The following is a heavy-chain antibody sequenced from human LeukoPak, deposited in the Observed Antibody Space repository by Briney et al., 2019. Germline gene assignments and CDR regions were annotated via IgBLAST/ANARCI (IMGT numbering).Heavy chain of an antibody. D-gene: IGHD5-12*01. J-gene: IGHJ4*02. CDR3: AGATHAYSGYNH. CDR2: IRYDGSNK. Sequence: GGSLRLSCAASGFTFSSYGMHWVRQAPGKGREWVAFIRYDGSNKYYADSVKGRFTISRDNSKNTLYLQMNSLRGQDTAVYYCAGATHAYSGYNHWGQGVLVTVSS. V-gene: IGHV3-30*02. CDR1: GFTFSSYG.